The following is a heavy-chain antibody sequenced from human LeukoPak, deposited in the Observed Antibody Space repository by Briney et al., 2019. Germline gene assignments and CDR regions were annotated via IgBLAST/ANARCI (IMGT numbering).Heavy chain of an antibody. Sequence: GASVTVSLTSSVYTFTAYYMHWVRQAPGQGLEWMGWINPNSGDTKYAQNFQGRVTMTRDTSITTAYMELSSLRSDDTAVYYCARSQIHDYWGQGALVTVSS. CDR1: VYTFTAYY. CDR3: ARSQIHDY. V-gene: IGHV1-2*02. J-gene: IGHJ4*02. CDR2: INPNSGDT.